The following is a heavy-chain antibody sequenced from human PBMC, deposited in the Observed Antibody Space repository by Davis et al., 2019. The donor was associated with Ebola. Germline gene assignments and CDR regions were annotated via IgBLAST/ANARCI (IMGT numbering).Heavy chain of an antibody. CDR2: ISHSGDS. Sequence: PSETLSLTCAFSGEPFSGYDSSWIRQSPGKGLEWIGKISHSGDSTYNPSLKSRVTISLDTSKKHFSLNLASVAAADTAVYYCARGSGIGYGYDWFDPWGQGTLVTVSS. D-gene: IGHD5-12*01. CDR1: GEPFSGYD. CDR3: ARGSGIGYGYDWFDP. V-gene: IGHV4-34*01. J-gene: IGHJ5*02.